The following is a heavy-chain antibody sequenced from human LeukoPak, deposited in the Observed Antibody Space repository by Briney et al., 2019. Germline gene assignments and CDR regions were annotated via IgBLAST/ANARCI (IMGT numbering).Heavy chain of an antibody. CDR1: GYSISSGYY. D-gene: IGHD2-15*01. J-gene: IGHJ5*02. V-gene: IGHV4-38-2*02. Sequence: PSETLSLTCAVSGYSISSGYYWGWIRQPPGKGLEWIGSIYHSGSTYYNPSLKSRVTISVDTSKNQFSLKLSSVTAADTAVYYCARDPWIPHGYCSGGSCYSGPVNWFDPWGQGTLVTVSP. CDR2: IYHSGST. CDR3: ARDPWIPHGYCSGGSCYSGPVNWFDP.